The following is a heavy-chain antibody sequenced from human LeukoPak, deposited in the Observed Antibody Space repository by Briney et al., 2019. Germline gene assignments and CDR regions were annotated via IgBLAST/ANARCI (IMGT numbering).Heavy chain of an antibody. CDR3: ARVVGLPIGRYYYYMDV. CDR1: GGSISSYY. CDR2: IYYSGST. D-gene: IGHD1-26*01. J-gene: IGHJ6*03. V-gene: IGHV4-59*01. Sequence: SETLSLTGTVSGGSISSYYWSWIRQPPGKGLEWIGYIYYSGSTNYNPSLKSRVTISVDTSKNQFSLKLSSVTAADTAVYYCARVVGLPIGRYYYYMDVWGKGTTVTVSS.